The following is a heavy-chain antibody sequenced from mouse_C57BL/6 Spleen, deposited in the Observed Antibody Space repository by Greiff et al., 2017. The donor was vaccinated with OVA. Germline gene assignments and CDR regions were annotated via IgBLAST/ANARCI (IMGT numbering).Heavy chain of an antibody. Sequence: VQLQQSGPELVKPGASVKISCKASGYSFTGYYMNWVKQSPEKSLEWIGEINPSTGGTTYNQKFKAKATLTVDKSSSTAYMQLKSLTSEDSAVYYCATGSSFAYWGQGTLVTVSA. V-gene: IGHV1-42*01. CDR1: GYSFTGYY. D-gene: IGHD4-1*01. CDR2: INPSTGGT. CDR3: ATGSSFAY. J-gene: IGHJ3*01.